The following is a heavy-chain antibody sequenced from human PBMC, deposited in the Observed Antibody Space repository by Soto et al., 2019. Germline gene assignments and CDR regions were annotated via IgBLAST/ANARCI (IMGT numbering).Heavy chain of an antibody. D-gene: IGHD2-2*01. J-gene: IGHJ4*02. Sequence: QVQLVQSGAGVKKPGASVKVSCKASGYTFTSYDINWVRQATGQGLEWMGWMNPNSGNTGYAQKFQGRVTMTRNTSISTAYMELSSLRSEDTAVYYCASRIVVVPSTLVDYWGQGTLVTVSS. CDR2: MNPNSGNT. CDR3: ASRIVVVPSTLVDY. CDR1: GYTFTSYD. V-gene: IGHV1-8*01.